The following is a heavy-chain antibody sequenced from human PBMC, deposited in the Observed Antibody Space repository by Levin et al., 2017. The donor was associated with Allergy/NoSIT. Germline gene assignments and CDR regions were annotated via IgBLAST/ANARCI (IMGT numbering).Heavy chain of an antibody. V-gene: IGHV5-51*01. Sequence: RGESLKISCKASGYSFTGHWIAWVRQMPGKGLEWVGVIYPGDSDSRYSPSFEGQVSLSVDKSTTTAYLQWSSLKASDTATYFCARHARVGVLIHLDVWGQGTTVTVSS. D-gene: IGHD3-10*01. CDR3: ARHARVGVLIHLDV. CDR2: IYPGDSDS. CDR1: GYSFTGHW. J-gene: IGHJ6*02.